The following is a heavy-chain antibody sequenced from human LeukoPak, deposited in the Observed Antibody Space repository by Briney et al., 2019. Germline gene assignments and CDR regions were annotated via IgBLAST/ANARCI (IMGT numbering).Heavy chain of an antibody. D-gene: IGHD6-19*01. CDR3: AKTTTGYSSGRYPGWPADY. J-gene: IGHJ4*02. CDR1: GFTFNSYA. V-gene: IGHV3-23*01. CDR2: IFGSGGSP. Sequence: PGGSLRLSCAAYGFTFNSYAMYWVRQAPGKGLEWVSGIFGSGGSPHYADSVKGRFTISRDNSKNTVYPQMSSLRAEDTAVYYCAKTTTGYSSGRYPGWPADYWGQGSLVTVSS.